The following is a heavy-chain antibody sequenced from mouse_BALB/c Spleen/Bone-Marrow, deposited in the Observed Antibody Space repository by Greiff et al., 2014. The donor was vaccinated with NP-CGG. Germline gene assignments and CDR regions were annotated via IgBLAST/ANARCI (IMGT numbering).Heavy chain of an antibody. Sequence: VKLQESGAELVRPGSSVKISCKASGYAFSVYWMNWVKQRPGQGLERIGQIYPGDGDTNYNGKFKGRATLTADKSSNTAYMQLSSLTSEDSAVYFCARGGISVDYWGQGTTLTVSS. CDR1: GYAFSVYW. CDR2: IYPGDGDT. CDR3: ARGGISVDY. V-gene: IGHV1-80*01. J-gene: IGHJ2*01.